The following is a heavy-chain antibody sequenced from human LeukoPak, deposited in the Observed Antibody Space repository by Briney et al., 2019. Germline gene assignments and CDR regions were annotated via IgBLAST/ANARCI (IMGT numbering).Heavy chain of an antibody. CDR1: GYTFTGYY. V-gene: IGHV1-2*02. D-gene: IGHD2-8*01. CDR2: INPNSGGT. Sequence: ASVKVSCKASGYTFTGYYMRWVRQAPGQGLEWMGWINPNSGGTNYAQKFQGRVTMTRDTSISTAYMELSRLRSDDTAVYYCARVRAVLYPLIYFQHWGQGPLVTVSS. J-gene: IGHJ1*01. CDR3: ARVRAVLYPLIYFQH.